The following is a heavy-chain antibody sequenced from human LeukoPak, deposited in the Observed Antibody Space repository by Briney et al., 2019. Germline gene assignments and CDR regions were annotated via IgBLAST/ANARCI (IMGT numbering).Heavy chain of an antibody. D-gene: IGHD2-15*01. CDR3: ARHICFTGSCPDNFDY. CDR2: IYYSGTT. J-gene: IGHJ4*02. CDR1: DVSISSSNYF. V-gene: IGHV4-39*01. Sequence: PSETLSLTCTVSDVSISSSNYFWAWIRQPPGKGLDYIGSIYYSGTTCYNPSLKSRVTISMDTSKNQFSLKVNSVTAADTAVYYCARHICFTGSCPDNFDYWGQGTLVTVSS.